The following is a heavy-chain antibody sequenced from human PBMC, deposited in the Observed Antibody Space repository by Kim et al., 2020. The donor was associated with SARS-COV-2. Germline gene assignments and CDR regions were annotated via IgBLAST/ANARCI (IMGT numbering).Heavy chain of an antibody. J-gene: IGHJ4*02. CDR3: AREGYSSEFDY. V-gene: IGHV3-53*04. Sequence: NAAHRKGRLTIARHNSKNTLYLQMTSLRDEDTAVYYCAREGYSSEFDYWGQGTLVTVSS. D-gene: IGHD3-16*02.